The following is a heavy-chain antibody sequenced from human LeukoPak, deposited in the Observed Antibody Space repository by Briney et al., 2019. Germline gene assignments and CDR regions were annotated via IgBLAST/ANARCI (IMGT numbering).Heavy chain of an antibody. Sequence: SVKVSCKASGGTFSSYAISWVRQAPGQGLEWMGGIIPIFGTANYAQKFQGRVTITTDESTSTTYMELSSLRSEDTAVYYCARDMEIAAAGTDYWGQGTLVTVSS. J-gene: IGHJ4*02. CDR1: GGTFSSYA. D-gene: IGHD6-13*01. CDR2: IIPIFGTA. CDR3: ARDMEIAAAGTDY. V-gene: IGHV1-69*05.